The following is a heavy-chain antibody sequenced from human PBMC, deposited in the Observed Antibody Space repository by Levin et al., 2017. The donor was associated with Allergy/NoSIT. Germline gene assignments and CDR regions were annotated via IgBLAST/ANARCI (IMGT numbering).Heavy chain of an antibody. V-gene: IGHV3-48*01. CDR1: GFTFSNHN. J-gene: IGHJ5*02. CDR3: ARGDAYCGGDCYSRGWFDP. CDR2: ISSSSSTI. Sequence: QSGGSLRLSCAASGFTFSNHNMNWVRQAPGKGLEWVSYISSSSSTIFYSDSVKGRFTISRDNAKNSLYLQMNNLRAEDMAVYYCARGDAYCGGDCYSRGWFDPWGQGTLVTVSS. D-gene: IGHD2-21*02.